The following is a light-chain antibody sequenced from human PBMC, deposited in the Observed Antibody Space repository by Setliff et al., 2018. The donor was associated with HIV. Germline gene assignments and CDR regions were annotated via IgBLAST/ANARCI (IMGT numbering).Light chain of an antibody. Sequence: QSALAQPASVSGSPGQSITISCTGTSSDVGTYNAVYWYQQHPGQAPKLRIYDVSTRPSGVSNRFSGSKSGNTASLTISGPQAEDEAEYYCSSYGSSGTCYVFGTGTKVTVL. V-gene: IGLV2-14*01. J-gene: IGLJ1*01. CDR1: SSDVGTYNA. CDR2: DVS. CDR3: SSYGSSGTCYV.